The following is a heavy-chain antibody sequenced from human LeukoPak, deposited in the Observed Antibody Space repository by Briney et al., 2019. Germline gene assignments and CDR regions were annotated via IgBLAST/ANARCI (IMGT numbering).Heavy chain of an antibody. CDR1: GGSISSSSHY. D-gene: IGHD6-19*01. CDR3: AREDGSGWTPYYFDY. Sequence: KPSETLSLTCTVSGGSISSSSHYWGWIRQPPGKGLEWIGRIYYSGSTYFNPSLKSRVTISVDTSKNQFSLKLSSVTAADTAVYYCAREDGSGWTPYYFDYWGQGTLVTVTS. CDR2: IYYSGST. J-gene: IGHJ4*02. V-gene: IGHV4-39*07.